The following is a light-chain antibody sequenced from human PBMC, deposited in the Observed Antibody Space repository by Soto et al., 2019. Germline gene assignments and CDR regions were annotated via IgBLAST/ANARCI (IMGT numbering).Light chain of an antibody. CDR3: QQSNNWPKT. CDR1: QSVGSN. Sequence: EILMTQSPDTLSVSPGETATLSCRASQSVGSNLAWYQQKPGQAPRLLISDASTRAAGLPARFSGSGSGTEFTLTISSLQSEDFAVYYCQQSNNWPKTFGQGTKVDIK. V-gene: IGKV3-15*01. CDR2: DAS. J-gene: IGKJ1*01.